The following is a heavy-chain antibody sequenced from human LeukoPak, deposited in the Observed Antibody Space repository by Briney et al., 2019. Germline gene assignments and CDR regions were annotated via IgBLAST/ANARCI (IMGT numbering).Heavy chain of an antibody. Sequence: GGSLRLSCAASGFTFTNAGIHWVRLAAGKGLEWVSFISHDGTNKYYSDPVDGRFTVSRLNSQNTVHLQMTDLRPDDTATYYCASEDVDTGDFWGQGTLVTVSS. CDR2: ISHDGTNK. V-gene: IGHV3-30*01. D-gene: IGHD5-18*01. CDR1: GFTFTNAG. J-gene: IGHJ4*02. CDR3: ASEDVDTGDF.